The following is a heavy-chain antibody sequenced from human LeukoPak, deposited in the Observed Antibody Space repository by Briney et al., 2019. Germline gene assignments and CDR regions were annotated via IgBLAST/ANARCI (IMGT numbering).Heavy chain of an antibody. Sequence: PSETLSLTYAVYGGSFSGYYWSWIRQPPGKGLEWIGEINHSGSTNYNPSLKSRVTISVDTSKNQFSLKLSSVTAADTAVYYCARVGCSSTSCLYYYYYGMDVWGQGTTVTVSS. CDR1: GGSFSGYY. J-gene: IGHJ6*02. D-gene: IGHD2-2*01. V-gene: IGHV4-34*01. CDR2: INHSGST. CDR3: ARVGCSSTSCLYYYYYGMDV.